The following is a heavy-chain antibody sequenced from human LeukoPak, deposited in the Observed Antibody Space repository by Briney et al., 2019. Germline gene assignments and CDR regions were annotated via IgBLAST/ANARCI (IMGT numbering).Heavy chain of an antibody. V-gene: IGHV4-39*01. CDR2: IYYSGST. CDR3: AKSGLLWFGRDWFDP. CDR1: GGSISSSSYY. D-gene: IGHD3-10*01. Sequence: SETLSLTCTVSGGSISSSSYYWGWIRQPPGKGLEWIGSIYYSGSTYYNPSLKSRFTISVDTSKNQFSLKLSSVTAADTAVYYCAKSGLLWFGRDWFDPWGQGTLVTVSS. J-gene: IGHJ5*02.